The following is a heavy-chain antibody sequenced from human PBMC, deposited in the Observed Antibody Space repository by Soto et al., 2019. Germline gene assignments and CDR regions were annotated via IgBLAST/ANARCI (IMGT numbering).Heavy chain of an antibody. CDR1: GYSFTIYW. J-gene: IGHJ4*02. CDR3: ARSYSTSSYFDY. CDR2: IYPGDSDT. Sequence: GESLKISCKGSGYSFTIYWIAWVRQMPGKGLEWMGMIYPGDSDTRYSPSFQGQVKISADKSITTAYLQWSSLSASDTAMYYCARSYSTSSYFDYWGQGALVTVSS. D-gene: IGHD6-6*01. V-gene: IGHV5-51*01.